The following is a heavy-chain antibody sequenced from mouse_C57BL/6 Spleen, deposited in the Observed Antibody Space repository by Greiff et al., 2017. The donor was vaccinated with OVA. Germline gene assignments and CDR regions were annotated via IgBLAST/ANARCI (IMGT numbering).Heavy chain of an antibody. J-gene: IGHJ1*03. Sequence: EVQGVESGGGLVKPGGSLKLSCAASGFTFSSYAMSWVRQTPEKRLEWVATISDGGSYTYYPDNVKGRFTISRDNAKNNLYLQMSHLKSEDTAMYYCARDRSYYSNSWCFDVWGTGTTVTVSS. V-gene: IGHV5-4*01. CDR2: ISDGGSYT. CDR3: ARDRSYYSNSWCFDV. D-gene: IGHD2-5*01. CDR1: GFTFSSYA.